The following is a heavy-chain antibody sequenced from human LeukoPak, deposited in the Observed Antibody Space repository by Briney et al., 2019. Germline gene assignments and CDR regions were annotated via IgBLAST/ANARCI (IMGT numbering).Heavy chain of an antibody. Sequence: PSETLSLTCTVSGGSISSGGYYWSWIRQPPGKGLEWIGYIYHSGSTYYNPSLKSRVTISVDRSKNQFSLKLSSVTAADTAVYYCASGYSSSWYYYYYMDVWGKGTTVTVSS. CDR2: IYHSGST. CDR3: ASGYSSSWYYYYYMDV. CDR1: GGSISSGGYY. D-gene: IGHD6-13*01. V-gene: IGHV4-30-2*01. J-gene: IGHJ6*03.